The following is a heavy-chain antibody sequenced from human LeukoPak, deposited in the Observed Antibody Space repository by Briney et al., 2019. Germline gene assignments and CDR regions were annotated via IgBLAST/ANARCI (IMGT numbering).Heavy chain of an antibody. CDR2: IYYSGST. V-gene: IGHV4-59*01. J-gene: IGHJ3*02. CDR3: ARARPLDAFDI. CDR1: GGSIGSYY. D-gene: IGHD6-6*01. Sequence: PSETLSLTXTVSGGSIGSYYWSWIRQSPGKGLEWIGYIYYSGSTNYNPSLKSRVTVSVDTSKNQFYLKLSSVTAADTAVYYCARARPLDAFDIWGQGTMVTVSS.